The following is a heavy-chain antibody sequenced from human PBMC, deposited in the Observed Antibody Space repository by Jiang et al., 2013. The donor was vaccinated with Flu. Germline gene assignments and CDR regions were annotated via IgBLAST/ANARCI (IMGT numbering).Heavy chain of an antibody. Sequence: RISCKGSGYSFTSYWISWVRQMPGKGLEWMGRIDPSDSYTNYSPSFQGHVTISADKSISSAYLQWSSLKASDTAMYYCARLTLSLIGANYYYYMDVWGKGTTVTVSS. CDR1: GYSFTSYW. V-gene: IGHV5-10-1*01. D-gene: IGHD3-10*01. J-gene: IGHJ6*03. CDR3: ARLTLSLIGANYYYYMDV. CDR2: IDPSDSYT.